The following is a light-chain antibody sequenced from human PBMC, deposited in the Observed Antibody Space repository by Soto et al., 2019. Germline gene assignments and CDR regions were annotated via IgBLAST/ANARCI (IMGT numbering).Light chain of an antibody. CDR2: DVS. J-gene: IGKJ1*01. CDR3: QQFKSGTWT. V-gene: IGKV1-5*01. Sequence: DIQMPQSPSTLSASVGDRVTITCRASQNIERWLAWYQQKPGKAPKLLLYDVSSLDSGFPSRFSGSGSGTEFILTINGLQPDDCATYFCQQFKSGTWTFGQGTKVDIK. CDR1: QNIERW.